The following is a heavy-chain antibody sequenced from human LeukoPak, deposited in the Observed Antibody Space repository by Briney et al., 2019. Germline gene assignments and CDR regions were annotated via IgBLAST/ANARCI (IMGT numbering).Heavy chain of an antibody. V-gene: IGHV1-18*01. CDR3: ARVGVVVPAAWFDP. CDR2: ISANNGNT. D-gene: IGHD2-2*01. Sequence: ASVKVSYKASGYNFVIFGISWVRQAPGQGLEWMGWISANNGNTNYAQNLQGRVTMTIDTSTSTAYMELRSLRSDDTAVYYCARVGVVVPAAWFDPWGQGTLVTVSS. CDR1: GYNFVIFG. J-gene: IGHJ5*02.